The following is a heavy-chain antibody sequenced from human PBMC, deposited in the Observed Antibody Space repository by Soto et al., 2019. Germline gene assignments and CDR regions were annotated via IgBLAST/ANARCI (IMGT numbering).Heavy chain of an antibody. CDR3: ARSRRGAYSSGWYSLSGYYNYGIDV. D-gene: IGHD6-19*01. CDR2: IYPRDSDT. CDR1: GCSVRFLW. Sequence: TISRKAAGCSVRFLWIAWVRQMPGKDLEWMGIIYPRDSDTRYSPSFQGQVSISVDKSISTAYLQWSSLKASDTAMYYCARSRRGAYSSGWYSLSGYYNYGIDVWGQGTKVTVS. V-gene: IGHV5-51*01. J-gene: IGHJ6*02.